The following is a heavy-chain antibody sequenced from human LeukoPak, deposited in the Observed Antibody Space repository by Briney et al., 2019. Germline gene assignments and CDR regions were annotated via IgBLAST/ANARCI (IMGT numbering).Heavy chain of an antibody. V-gene: IGHV3-23*01. D-gene: IGHD6-6*01. CDR2: VSDSGSET. Sequence: GGSLRHPYSASGFTFSNHGMSWVRQASGKGLEGVLDVSDSGSETYYADSAKGLFTVSRDNSKNPLYLQMNSVRAEDTAVYYCAKRVPYSSSSVYFDNWGQGTLVTVSS. J-gene: IGHJ4*02. CDR1: GFTFSNHG. CDR3: AKRVPYSSSSVYFDN.